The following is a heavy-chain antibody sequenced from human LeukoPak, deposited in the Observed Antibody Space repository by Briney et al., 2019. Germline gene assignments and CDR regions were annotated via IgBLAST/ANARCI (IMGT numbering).Heavy chain of an antibody. Sequence: GGSLRLSCAASGFTFSSYAMHWVRQAPGKGLEWVSAISGSGGSTYYADSVKGRFTISRDNSKNTLYLQMNSLRAEDTAVYYCAKGHGFGPIRNWFDPWGQGTLVTVSS. CDR2: ISGSGGST. CDR3: AKGHGFGPIRNWFDP. D-gene: IGHD3-10*01. J-gene: IGHJ5*02. V-gene: IGHV3-23*01. CDR1: GFTFSSYA.